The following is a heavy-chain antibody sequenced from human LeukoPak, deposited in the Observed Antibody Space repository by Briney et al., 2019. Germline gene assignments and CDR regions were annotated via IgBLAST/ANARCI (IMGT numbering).Heavy chain of an antibody. D-gene: IGHD3-16*02. CDR3: ARAFADYVWGSYRYTIFDY. CDR2: IYYSGST. CDR1: GGSISSYY. Sequence: SETLSLTCTVSGGSISSYYWSWIRQPPGKGLEWIGYIYYSGSTNYNPPLKSRVTISVDTSKNQFSLKLSSVTAADTAVYYCARAFADYVWGSYRYTIFDYWGQGTLVTVSS. V-gene: IGHV4-59*01. J-gene: IGHJ4*02.